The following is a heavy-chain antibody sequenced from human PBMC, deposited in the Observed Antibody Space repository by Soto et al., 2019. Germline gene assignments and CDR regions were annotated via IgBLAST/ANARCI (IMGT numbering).Heavy chain of an antibody. CDR3: ARDRAADTAMVYGMDV. J-gene: IGHJ6*02. CDR2: INPNSGGT. D-gene: IGHD5-18*01. CDR1: GYTFTGYY. Sequence: ASVTGSCKASGYTFTGYYMHWVRQAPGQGLEWMGWINPNSGGTNYAQKFQGWVTMTRDTSISTAYMELSRLRSDDTAVYYCARDRAADTAMVYGMDVWGQGTTVTVSS. V-gene: IGHV1-2*04.